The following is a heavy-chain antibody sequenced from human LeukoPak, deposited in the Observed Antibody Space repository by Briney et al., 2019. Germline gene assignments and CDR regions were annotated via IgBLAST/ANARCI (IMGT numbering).Heavy chain of an antibody. V-gene: IGHV3-23*01. Sequence: GGSLRLSCAASGFTFSSYTVNWVRQAPGKGLEWVSGISGSGGSTYYADSVKGRFTISRDDSKNTLFLQMNSLRAEDTAVYYSAKGSWITFFDYWSQASLVTVPS. CDR1: GFTFSSYT. J-gene: IGHJ4*02. CDR2: ISGSGGST. CDR3: AKGSWITFFDY. D-gene: IGHD5-12*01.